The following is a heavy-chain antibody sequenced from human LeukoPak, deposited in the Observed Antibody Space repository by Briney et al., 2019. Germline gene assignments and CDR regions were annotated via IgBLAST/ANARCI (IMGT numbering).Heavy chain of an antibody. D-gene: IGHD3-10*01. CDR2: IVVGSGNT. Sequence: GTSVKVSCKASGFTFTSSAMQWVRQARGQRLEWIGWIVVGSGNTNYAQKFQERVTITRDMSTSTAYMELSSLRSEDTAVYYCAAGYYYGSGSYPLDVWGQGTTVTVPS. CDR1: GFTFTSSA. V-gene: IGHV1-58*02. J-gene: IGHJ6*02. CDR3: AAGYYYGSGSYPLDV.